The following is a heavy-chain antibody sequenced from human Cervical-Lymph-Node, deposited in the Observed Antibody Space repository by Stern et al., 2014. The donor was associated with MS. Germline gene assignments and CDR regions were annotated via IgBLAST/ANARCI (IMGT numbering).Heavy chain of an antibody. D-gene: IGHD1-26*01. Sequence: QVQLVQSGAEVKKPGSSVKASRQASGGTFSSYAISWVRRAPGQGLEWMGGTFPIFGPTNYAQKIQGTVTITADHSTSTAFKARSSLRSEDTAVYYCARGELKEGLVRGMDVWGQGTTVTVSS. CDR2: TFPIFGPT. CDR1: GGTFSSYA. V-gene: IGHV1-69*01. CDR3: ARGELKEGLVRGMDV. J-gene: IGHJ6*02.